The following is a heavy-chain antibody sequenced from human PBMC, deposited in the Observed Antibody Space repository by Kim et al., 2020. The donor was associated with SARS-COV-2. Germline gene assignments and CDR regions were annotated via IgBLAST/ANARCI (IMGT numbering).Heavy chain of an antibody. J-gene: IGHJ6*03. CDR2: ISYDGSKT. CDR1: GFTFKNFG. Sequence: GGSLRLSCAASGFTFKNFGIHWARQAPGKGLEWVAFISYDGSKTYYADSVKGRFTISRDNSKNTLSLQMSSLRADDTAVYYCAKDWADTPLYVYYYYYM. V-gene: IGHV3-30*18. CDR3: AKDWADTPLYVYYYYYM. D-gene: IGHD5-18*01.